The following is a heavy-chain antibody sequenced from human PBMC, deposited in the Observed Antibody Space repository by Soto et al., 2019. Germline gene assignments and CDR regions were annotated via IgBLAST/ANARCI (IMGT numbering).Heavy chain of an antibody. V-gene: IGHV2-70*01. CDR1: GFSLSTSGMC. D-gene: IGHD6-6*01. Sequence: SGPTLVNPTQTLTLTCTFSGFSLSTSGMCVSWIRQPPGKALEWLALIDWDDDKYYSTSLKTRLTISEDTSKNQVVLTMTNMDPVDTATYYCARMTSSSSGGWFDPWGQGTLVTVSS. CDR2: IDWDDDK. CDR3: ARMTSSSSGGWFDP. J-gene: IGHJ5*02.